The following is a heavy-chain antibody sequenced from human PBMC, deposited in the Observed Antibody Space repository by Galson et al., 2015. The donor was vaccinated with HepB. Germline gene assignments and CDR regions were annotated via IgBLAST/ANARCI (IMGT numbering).Heavy chain of an antibody. CDR3: ARDRLKATKNWFEP. CDR2: IVTALRVA. J-gene: IGHJ5*02. D-gene: IGHD5-12*01. CDR1: GGTLNRHA. Sequence: SVKVSCKASGGTLNRHAISWVRQAPGQGLEWMGRIVTALRVATYTQKFQGRVTITVDRSKETAYMEMRSLRSDDTAVYYCARDRLKATKNWFEPWGQCTPVTFSS. V-gene: IGHV1-69*04.